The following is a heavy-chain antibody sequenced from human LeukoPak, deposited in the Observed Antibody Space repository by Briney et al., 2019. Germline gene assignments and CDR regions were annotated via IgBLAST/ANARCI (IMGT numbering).Heavy chain of an antibody. Sequence: ASVKVSCKASGYTFTSYAMNWVRQAPGQGLEWMGWINTNTGNPTYAQGFTGRFVFSLDTSVSTAYLQISSLKAEDTAVYYCARESEGSLYYDILTGPADYWGQGTLVTVSS. J-gene: IGHJ4*02. CDR1: GYTFTSYA. D-gene: IGHD3-9*01. CDR2: INTNTGNP. CDR3: ARESEGSLYYDILTGPADY. V-gene: IGHV7-4-1*02.